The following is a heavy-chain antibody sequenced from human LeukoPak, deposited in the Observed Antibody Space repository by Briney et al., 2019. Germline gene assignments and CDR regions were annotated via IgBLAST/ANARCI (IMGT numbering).Heavy chain of an antibody. J-gene: IGHJ4*02. CDR2: FDPEDGET. D-gene: IGHD4-17*01. CDR3: ALGSTVTAVLFDY. CDR1: GYTLTELS. Sequence: ASVKVSCKVSGYTLTELSMHWVRQAPGKGLEWMGGFDPEDGETIYAQKFQGRVTMTEDTSTDTAYMELSSLRSVDTAVYYWALGSTVTAVLFDYWGQGTLVTVST. V-gene: IGHV1-24*01.